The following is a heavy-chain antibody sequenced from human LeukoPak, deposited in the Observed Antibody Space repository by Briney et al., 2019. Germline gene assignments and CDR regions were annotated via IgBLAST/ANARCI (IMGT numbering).Heavy chain of an antibody. CDR1: GFTFRSYA. V-gene: IGHV3-23*01. CDR2: ISGSGGST. D-gene: IGHD3-16*01. CDR3: AKDRRGLANLDY. J-gene: IGHJ4*02. Sequence: GGSLRLSCAASGFTFRSYAMNWVRQAPGKGLEWVSGISGSGGSTYYADSVKGRFTISRDNSKNTLYLQMNSLRAEDTAVYYCAKDRRGLANLDYWGQGTLVTVSS.